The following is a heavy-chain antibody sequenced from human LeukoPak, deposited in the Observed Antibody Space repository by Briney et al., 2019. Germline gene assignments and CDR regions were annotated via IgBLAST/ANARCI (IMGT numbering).Heavy chain of an antibody. V-gene: IGHV3-30*03. CDR1: GFTFSSYG. D-gene: IGHD5/OR15-5a*01. Sequence: LGGSLRLSCAASGFTFSSYGMHWVRQAPGKGLEWVAVMSYDGSKEYYADSVKGRFTISRDNSKNTLYLQMNSLRVEDTAVYYCLVWKHVFDRWGQGTLVTVSS. CDR3: LVWKHVFDR. J-gene: IGHJ5*02. CDR2: MSYDGSKE.